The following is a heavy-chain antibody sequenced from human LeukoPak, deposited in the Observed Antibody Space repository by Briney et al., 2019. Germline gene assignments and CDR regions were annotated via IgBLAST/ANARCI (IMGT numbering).Heavy chain of an antibody. CDR3: ARDLSLALYYGSGSYWY. V-gene: IGHV1-2*02. CDR2: INPNSGGT. J-gene: IGHJ4*02. CDR1: GYTFTSYG. D-gene: IGHD3-10*01. Sequence: ASVKVSCKASGYTFTSYGISWVRQAPGQGLEWVGWINPNSGGTNYAQKFQGRVTMTRDTSISTAYMELSRLRSDDTAVYYCARDLSLALYYGSGSYWYWGQGTLVTVSS.